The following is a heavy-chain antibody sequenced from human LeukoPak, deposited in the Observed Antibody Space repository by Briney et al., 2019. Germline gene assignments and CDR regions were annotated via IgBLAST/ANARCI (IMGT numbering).Heavy chain of an antibody. CDR2: IIPIFGTA. V-gene: IGHV1-69*13. CDR1: GGTFSSYA. J-gene: IGHJ6*02. CDR3: ARDPVGNYYYGMDV. D-gene: IGHD1-26*01. Sequence: ASVKVSCKASGGTFSSYAISWVRQAPGQGLEWMGGIIPIFGTANYAQKFQGRITITADESTSTAYMELSSLRSEDTAVYYCARDPVGNYYYGMDVWGQGTTVTVSS.